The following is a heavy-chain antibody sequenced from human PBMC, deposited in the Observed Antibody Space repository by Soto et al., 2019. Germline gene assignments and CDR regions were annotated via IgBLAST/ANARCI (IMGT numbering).Heavy chain of an antibody. CDR1: GYTFINYY. D-gene: IGHD6-13*01. CDR3: ARDLAAGDL. J-gene: IGHJ5*02. V-gene: IGHV1-46*01. CDR2: INPMGGST. Sequence: QEQLVQSGAEVKEPGASVKVSCKASGYTFINYYIHWVRQAPGQGLEWMAIINPMGGSTNYAQEFQGRVTLTSDTSTSTVYMELSSLRFEDTALFYCARDLAAGDLWGQGTPVTVSS.